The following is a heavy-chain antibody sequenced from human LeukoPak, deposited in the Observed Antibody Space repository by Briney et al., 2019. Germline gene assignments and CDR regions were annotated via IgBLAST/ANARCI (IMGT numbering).Heavy chain of an antibody. Sequence: SETLSLTCTVSGGSISSGSYYWSWIRQPAGKGLEWIGRIYTSGSTNYNPSLKNRVTISVDTSKNQFSLKLSSVTAADTAVYYCARSPMAYYYDSSGYPAVNWFDPWGQGTLVTVSS. CDR3: ARSPMAYYYDSSGYPAVNWFDP. CDR1: GGSISSGSYY. D-gene: IGHD3-22*01. CDR2: IYTSGST. J-gene: IGHJ5*02. V-gene: IGHV4-61*02.